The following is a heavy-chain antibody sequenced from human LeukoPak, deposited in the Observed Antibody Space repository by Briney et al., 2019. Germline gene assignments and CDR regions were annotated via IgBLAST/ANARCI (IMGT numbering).Heavy chain of an antibody. J-gene: IGHJ4*02. V-gene: IGHV3-7*04. CDR3: ARDSWYSSDY. CDR2: IKEDGREK. Sequence: PGGSLRLSCAASGFTFCNSWMSWVRQAPAKGLEWVANIKEDGREKSYVASVKGRFIISRDNAKNSLYLQMNSLRAEDTAVYYCARDSWYSSDYWGQGTLVTVSS. CDR1: GFTFCNSW. D-gene: IGHD6-13*01.